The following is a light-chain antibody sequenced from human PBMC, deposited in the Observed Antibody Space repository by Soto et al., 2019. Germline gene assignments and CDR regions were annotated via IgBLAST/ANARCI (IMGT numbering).Light chain of an antibody. CDR3: CSYAGSYIRYV. J-gene: IGLJ1*01. CDR1: SSDVGGYNY. Sequence: QSVLTQPRSVSGTPGQSVTISCTGTSSDVGGYNYVSWYQQHPGKAPKLIIYDVNKRPSGVPDRFSGSKSGNTASLTISGLQAEDEADYYCCSYAGSYIRYVFGTGTKVTVL. CDR2: DVN. V-gene: IGLV2-11*01.